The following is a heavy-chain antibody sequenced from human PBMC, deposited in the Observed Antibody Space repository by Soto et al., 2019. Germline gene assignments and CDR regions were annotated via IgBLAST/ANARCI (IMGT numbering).Heavy chain of an antibody. D-gene: IGHD6-13*01. Sequence: GGSLRLSCAASGFTFSSYWMSWVRQAPGKGLEWVANIKQDGSEKYYVDSVKGRFTISRDNAKNSLYLQMNSLRAEDTAVYYCARGTGQYSSSWYSFDYWGQGTLVTVSS. J-gene: IGHJ4*02. CDR1: GFTFSSYW. CDR3: ARGTGQYSSSWYSFDY. V-gene: IGHV3-7*01. CDR2: IKQDGSEK.